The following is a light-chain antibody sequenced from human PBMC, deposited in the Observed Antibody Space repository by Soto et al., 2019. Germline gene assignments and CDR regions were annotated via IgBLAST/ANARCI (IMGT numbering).Light chain of an antibody. Sequence: DIQMTQSPSSLSASVGDRVTVTCRAGQDISDSLNWYQQKPGKAPKLLIFSTTTLHSGVPSRFNGSGSGTDFTLTINSLLPEDFAVYYCQQYDVSPPVTFGGGTKVEVK. V-gene: IGKV1-39*01. CDR2: STT. CDR1: QDISDS. J-gene: IGKJ4*01. CDR3: QQYDVSPPVT.